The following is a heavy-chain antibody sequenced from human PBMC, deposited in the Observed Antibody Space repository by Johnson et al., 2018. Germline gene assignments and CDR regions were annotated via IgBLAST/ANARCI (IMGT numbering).Heavy chain of an antibody. CDR2: MYYTGSA. J-gene: IGHJ3*02. CDR3: ARDVRGALDI. CDR1: GGSISSYY. V-gene: IGHV4-59*01. Sequence: VKPSETLSLTCTVSGGSISSYYWSWLRQPPGKGLEWSGYMYYTGSANYNPPLKSRVTMSLDTSKNQFSLKLSSVTAADTGVYYCARDVRGALDIWGQGTMVTVSS.